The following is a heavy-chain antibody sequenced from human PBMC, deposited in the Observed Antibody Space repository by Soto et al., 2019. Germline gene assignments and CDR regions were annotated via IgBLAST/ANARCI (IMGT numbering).Heavy chain of an antibody. CDR1: GYTFTSYA. CDR3: ASPKLARSDYYYYYGMDV. Sequence: GASVKVSCKASGYTFTSYAMHWVRQAPGQRLEWMGWINAGNGNTKYSQKFQGRVTITRDTSASTAYMELSSLRSEDTAVYYCASPKLARSDYYYYYGMDVWGQGTTVTVSS. CDR2: INAGNGNT. J-gene: IGHJ6*02. D-gene: IGHD6-6*01. V-gene: IGHV1-3*01.